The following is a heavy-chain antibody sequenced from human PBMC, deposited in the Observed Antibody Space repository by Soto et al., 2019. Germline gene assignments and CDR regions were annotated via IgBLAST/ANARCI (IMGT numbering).Heavy chain of an antibody. D-gene: IGHD3-9*01. J-gene: IGHJ4*02. CDR2: IYYSGST. CDR1: GGSVSSGIYY. Sequence: SETLSLTCTVSGGSVSSGIYYWSWIRQPPGKGLELIGYIYYSGSTYYNPSLKSRVTISVDTPKNQFSLKLSSVTAADTAVYYCARADYDILTGYPKHFDYWGQGTLVTVSS. CDR3: ARADYDILTGYPKHFDY. V-gene: IGHV4-30-4*08.